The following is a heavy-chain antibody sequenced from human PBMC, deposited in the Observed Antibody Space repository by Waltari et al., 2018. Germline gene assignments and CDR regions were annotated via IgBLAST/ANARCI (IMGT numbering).Heavy chain of an antibody. J-gene: IGHJ6*02. Sequence: EEQLVESGGGLVQPGDSLRLSCAASGFTFSSFWMNWVRQAPGKGPLWVSRIGTDASATAYADSVKRRLTISRDNARNTLYLQMNRLRAEDTAVYFCARVSRRTYRSPVPGRHYYYGMDVWGQGTTVTVSS. CDR2: IGTDASAT. V-gene: IGHV3-74*03. CDR3: ARVSRRTYRSPVPGRHYYYGMDV. D-gene: IGHD1-1*01. CDR1: GFTFSSFW.